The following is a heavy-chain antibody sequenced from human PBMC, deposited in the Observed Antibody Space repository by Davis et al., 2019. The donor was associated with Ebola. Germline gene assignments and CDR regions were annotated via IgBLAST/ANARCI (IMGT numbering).Heavy chain of an antibody. J-gene: IGHJ3*02. D-gene: IGHD1-26*01. Sequence: PSETLSLTCAVYGGSFSGYYWSWIRQPPGKGLEWIGEINHSGSTNYNPSLKSRVTISVDTSKNQFSLKLSSVTAADTAVYYCARLGVVGAIDAFDIWGQGTMVTVSS. CDR2: INHSGST. CDR3: ARLGVVGAIDAFDI. CDR1: GGSFSGYY. V-gene: IGHV4-34*01.